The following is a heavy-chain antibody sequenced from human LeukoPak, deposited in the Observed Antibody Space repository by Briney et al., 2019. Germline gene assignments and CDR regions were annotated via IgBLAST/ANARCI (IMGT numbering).Heavy chain of an antibody. J-gene: IGHJ5*02. CDR2: IYYSGST. CDR1: GGSTSTYY. Sequence: SETLSLTCTVSGGSTSTYYWSWIRQPPGKGLEWIGYIYYSGSTNHNPSLKSRVTISVDTSKNQFSLKLSSVTAADTAVYYCARGGEVMWWFDPWGQGALVTVSS. D-gene: IGHD3-16*01. CDR3: ARGGEVMWWFDP. V-gene: IGHV4-59*01.